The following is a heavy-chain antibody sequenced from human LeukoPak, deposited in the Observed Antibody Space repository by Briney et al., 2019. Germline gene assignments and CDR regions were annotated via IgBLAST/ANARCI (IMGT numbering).Heavy chain of an antibody. CDR2: IYYSGST. Sequence: PSETLSLTCTVSGGSISSSSYYWGWIRQPPGKGLEWIGSIYYSGSTYYNPSLKSRVTISVDTSKNQFSLKLSSVTAADTAVYYCARQSYMRLVDYWGQGTLVTVSS. J-gene: IGHJ4*02. V-gene: IGHV4-39*01. CDR3: ARQSYMRLVDY. D-gene: IGHD2-2*01. CDR1: GGSISSSSYY.